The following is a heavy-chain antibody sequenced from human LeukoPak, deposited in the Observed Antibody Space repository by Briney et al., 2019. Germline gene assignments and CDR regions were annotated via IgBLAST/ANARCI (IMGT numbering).Heavy chain of an antibody. CDR3: ATSYYDILTGYRPLAY. Sequence: GAAVKVSCKVSGYTLTELSMHWVRQAPVKGLEWMGGFDPENGETIYAQKFQGRVTMTEDTSTDTAYMELSSLRSEDTAVYYCATSYYDILTGYRPLAYWGQGTLVTVSS. D-gene: IGHD3-9*01. CDR1: GYTLTELS. V-gene: IGHV1-24*01. J-gene: IGHJ4*02. CDR2: FDPENGET.